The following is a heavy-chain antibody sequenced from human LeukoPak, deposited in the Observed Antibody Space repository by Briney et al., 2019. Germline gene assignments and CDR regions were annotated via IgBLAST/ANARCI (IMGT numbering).Heavy chain of an antibody. CDR3: AKEDAIDYYDSSGYYYT. Sequence: ASVKVSCQASGYTFTSYDISWVRQAPGQGLEWMGWISAYNGNTNYAQKLQGRVTMTTDTTTSTAYIERRSLRSDDTAVYYCAKEDAIDYYDSSGYYYTWGHGTLVTVSS. D-gene: IGHD3-22*01. CDR2: ISAYNGNT. J-gene: IGHJ5*01. CDR1: GYTFTSYD. V-gene: IGHV1-18*01.